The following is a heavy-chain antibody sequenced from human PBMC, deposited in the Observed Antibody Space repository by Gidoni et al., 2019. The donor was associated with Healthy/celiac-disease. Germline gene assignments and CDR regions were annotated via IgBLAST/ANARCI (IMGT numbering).Heavy chain of an antibody. D-gene: IGHD2-2*01. CDR2: ISYDGSNK. CDR1: GFTFSSYA. CDR3: AREQDIVVVPAAIGAY. J-gene: IGHJ4*02. Sequence: QVQLLESGGGVVQPGRSLRLSCAASGFTFSSYAMHWVRQAPGKGLEWVAVISYDGSNKYYADSVKGRFTISRDNSKNTLYLQMNSLRAEDTAVYYCAREQDIVVVPAAIGAYWGQGTLVTVSS. V-gene: IGHV3-30-3*01.